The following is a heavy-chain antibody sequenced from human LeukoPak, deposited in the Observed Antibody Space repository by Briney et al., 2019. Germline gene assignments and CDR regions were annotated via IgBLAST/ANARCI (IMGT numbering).Heavy chain of an antibody. D-gene: IGHD1-26*01. Sequence: ASVKVSCKVSGYTLTELSMHWVRQAPGKGLEWMGGFDPEDGETIYAQKFQGRVTMTEDTSTDTAYMELSSLRSEDTAVYYCATTVQWELLQGKTFDYWGQGTLVTVSS. V-gene: IGHV1-24*01. CDR3: ATTVQWELLQGKTFDY. CDR1: GYTLTELS. J-gene: IGHJ4*02. CDR2: FDPEDGET.